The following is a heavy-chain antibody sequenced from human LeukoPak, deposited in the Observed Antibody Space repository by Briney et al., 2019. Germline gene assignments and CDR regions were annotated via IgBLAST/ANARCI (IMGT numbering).Heavy chain of an antibody. CDR2: TYYRSKWYN. CDR1: GDSVSRNTAG. V-gene: IGHV6-1*01. J-gene: IGHJ4*02. CDR3: ARGYYYDSSGYLIDY. Sequence: SQILSLTCVISGDSVSRNTAGWSWLRQSPSRGLEWLGRTYYRSKWYNDYAVSVKSRISINPDTSKNQFSLQLNSVTPEDTAVYYCARGYYYDSSGYLIDYWGQGTLVTVSS. D-gene: IGHD3-22*01.